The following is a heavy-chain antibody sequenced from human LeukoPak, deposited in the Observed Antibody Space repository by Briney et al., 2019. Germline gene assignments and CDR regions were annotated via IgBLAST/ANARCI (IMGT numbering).Heavy chain of an antibody. J-gene: IGHJ6*02. Sequence: GESLKISCKGSGYSFTSYWLGWVRQLPGKGLEWMGIIYPGDSDTRYSPSFQGQVTISADKSISTAYLQWSSLKASDTAMYYCATSTDYYGSGSYYTLGYYYYYYYGMDVWGQGTTVTVSS. D-gene: IGHD3-10*01. CDR3: ATSTDYYGSGSYYTLGYYYYYYYGMDV. CDR2: IYPGDSDT. V-gene: IGHV5-51*01. CDR1: GYSFTSYW.